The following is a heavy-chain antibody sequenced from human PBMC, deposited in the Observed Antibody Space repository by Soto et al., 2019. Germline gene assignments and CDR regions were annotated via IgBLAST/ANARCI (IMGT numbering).Heavy chain of an antibody. CDR2: IYHSGST. V-gene: IGHV4-30-2*01. J-gene: IGHJ4*02. CDR3: ARGRGYYDSSGYPFDY. Sequence: SETLSLTCAVSGGSISSGGYSWSWIRQPPGKGLEWIGYIYHSGSTYYNPSLKSRVTISVDRSKNQFSLKLSSVTAADTAVYYCARGRGYYDSSGYPFDYWGQGTLVTVSS. CDR1: GGSISSGGYS. D-gene: IGHD3-22*01.